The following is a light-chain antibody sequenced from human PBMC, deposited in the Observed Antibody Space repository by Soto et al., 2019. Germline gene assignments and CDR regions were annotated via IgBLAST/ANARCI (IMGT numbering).Light chain of an antibody. J-gene: IGLJ2*01. CDR3: AAWDDSLNGVV. CDR1: GSNIGRNS. CDR2: SNN. Sequence: QSVLTQPPSASGTPRQRVTISCSGGGSNIGRNSVSWYQQVAGTAPRFLIYSNNKRPSGVPDRFSGSRSGTSASLAISGLQSEDEADYYCAAWDDSLNGVVFGGGTKVTVL. V-gene: IGLV1-44*01.